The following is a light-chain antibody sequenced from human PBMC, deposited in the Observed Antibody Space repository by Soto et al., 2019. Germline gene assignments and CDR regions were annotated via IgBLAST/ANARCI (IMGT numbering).Light chain of an antibody. J-gene: IGKJ1*01. CDR2: GAS. V-gene: IGKV3-20*01. CDR1: QSVSSTY. Sequence: EIVLTQSPGTLSLSPGERATLSCRASQSVSSTYLIWYQQKPGQAPRLLIYGASSRATGVPDRFSGGGSGTDFTLTISRLEPEDLAVYYCQHFGNSLTWTFGQGTKVEIK. CDR3: QHFGNSLTWT.